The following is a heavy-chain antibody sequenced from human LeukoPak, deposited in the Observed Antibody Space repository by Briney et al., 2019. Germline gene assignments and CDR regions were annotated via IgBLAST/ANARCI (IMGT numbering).Heavy chain of an antibody. CDR2: IFPGDSRT. Sequence: GGSLQISCQGIGYNFTSYWIGGGRPRPGKGWEGMGVIFPGDSRTRYTPSFQAQVTISVDKSISTAYLQWVSLKASDTAMYYCACRDLTTTWSYPWGQGTLVTVSS. CDR1: GYNFTSYW. V-gene: IGHV5-51*01. D-gene: IGHD1-14*01. CDR3: ACRDLTTTWSYP. J-gene: IGHJ5*02.